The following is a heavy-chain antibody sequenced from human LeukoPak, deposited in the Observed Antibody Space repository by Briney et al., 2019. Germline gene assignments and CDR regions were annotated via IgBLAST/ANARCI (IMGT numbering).Heavy chain of an antibody. CDR2: INHSGST. J-gene: IGHJ6*02. D-gene: IGHD3-3*01. CDR3: ARGVTIFGVVSPTFIRYYYYGMDV. CDR1: GGSFSGYY. Sequence: SETLSLTCAAYGGSFSGYYWSWIRQPPGKGLEWIGEINHSGSTNYNPSLKSRVTISVDTSKNQFSLKLSSVTAADTAVYYCARGVTIFGVVSPTFIRYYYYGMDVWGQGTTVTVSS. V-gene: IGHV4-34*01.